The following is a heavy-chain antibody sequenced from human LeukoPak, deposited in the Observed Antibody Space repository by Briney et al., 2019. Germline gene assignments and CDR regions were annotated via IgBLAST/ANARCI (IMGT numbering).Heavy chain of an antibody. CDR1: GFTFSGSA. CDR3: ARDQRRETGTAGAFDI. Sequence: PGGSLRLSCAASGFTFSGSAMSWVRQAPGEGLEWVSLISYSGANSYYTDSVRGRFTISRDNSKDTLFLQMNSLRAEDTAIYYCARDQRRETGTAGAFDIWGQGTMVTVSS. D-gene: IGHD1-7*01. V-gene: IGHV3-23*01. CDR2: ISYSGANS. J-gene: IGHJ3*02.